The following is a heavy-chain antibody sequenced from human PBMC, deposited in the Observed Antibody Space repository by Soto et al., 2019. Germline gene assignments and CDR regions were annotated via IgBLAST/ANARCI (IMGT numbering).Heavy chain of an antibody. V-gene: IGHV1-8*01. CDR1: GYTFTSYD. CDR3: ARGSSYSYGYCFDY. J-gene: IGHJ4*02. Sequence: QVQLVQSGAEVKKPGASVKVSCKASGYTFTSYDINCVRQATGQGLEWMGWMNPNSGNTGYAQKFQGRVTMTRNTSISTAYMELSSLRSEDTAVYYCARGSSYSYGYCFDYWGQGTLVTVSS. D-gene: IGHD5-18*01. CDR2: MNPNSGNT.